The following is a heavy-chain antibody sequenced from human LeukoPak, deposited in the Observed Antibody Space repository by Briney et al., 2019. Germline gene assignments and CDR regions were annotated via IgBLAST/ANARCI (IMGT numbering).Heavy chain of an antibody. Sequence: PSETLSLTCIVSGVSIRSDTYYWPWIRQPPGKGLEWIGNYHNGNSYYNPSLKSRVTISEDTSGNQFSLRVTSVSAADTALYYCARLWDSTGLYFYYYMDVWGEGTTVTVSS. J-gene: IGHJ6*03. CDR1: GVSIRSDTYY. CDR3: ARLWDSTGLYFYYYMDV. CDR2: YHNGNS. D-gene: IGHD6-25*01. V-gene: IGHV4-39*01.